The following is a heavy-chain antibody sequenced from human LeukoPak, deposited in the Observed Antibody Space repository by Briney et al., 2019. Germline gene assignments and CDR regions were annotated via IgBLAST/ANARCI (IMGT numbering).Heavy chain of an antibody. CDR3: ARDVSHRDGYAPYYYYGMDV. V-gene: IGHV1-69*13. Sequence: SVKVSCKASGGTFSSYAISWVRQAPGQGLEWMGGIIPIFGTANYAQKFQGRVTITADESTSTAYMELSSLRSEDTAVYYCARDVSHRDGYAPYYYYGMDVWGQGTTVTVSS. CDR2: IIPIFGTA. J-gene: IGHJ6*02. CDR1: GGTFSSYA. D-gene: IGHD5-24*01.